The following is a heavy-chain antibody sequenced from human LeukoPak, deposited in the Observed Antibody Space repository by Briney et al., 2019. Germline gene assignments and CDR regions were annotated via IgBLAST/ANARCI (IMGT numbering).Heavy chain of an antibody. CDR2: VDPEDGET. CDR1: GYTFTDYY. CDR3: AREFGRCSGGSCYYYYYMDV. Sequence: ASVKISCKVSGYTFTDYYMHWVQQAPGKGLEWMGLVDPEDGETIYAEKFQGRVTITADTSTDTAYMELRSLRSDDTAVYYCAREFGRCSGGSCYYYYYMDVWGKGTTVTVSS. J-gene: IGHJ6*03. V-gene: IGHV1-69-2*01. D-gene: IGHD2-15*01.